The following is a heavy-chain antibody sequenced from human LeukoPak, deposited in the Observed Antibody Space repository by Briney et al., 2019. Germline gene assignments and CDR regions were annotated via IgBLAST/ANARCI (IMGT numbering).Heavy chain of an antibody. J-gene: IGHJ6*03. Sequence: PSGTLSLTCAVSGGSISSSNWRSWVRQPPGTGLEWIGEIYHSGSTNYNPSLKSRVTISVDKSKNQFSLKLSSVTAADTAVYYCAREFPTDYYYYMDVWGKGTTVTVSS. CDR3: AREFPTDYYYYMDV. CDR2: IYHSGST. CDR1: GGSISSSNW. V-gene: IGHV4-4*02.